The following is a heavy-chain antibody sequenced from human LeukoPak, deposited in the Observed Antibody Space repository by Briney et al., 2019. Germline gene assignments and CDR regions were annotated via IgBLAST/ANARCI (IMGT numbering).Heavy chain of an antibody. CDR1: GFTFSSYA. Sequence: GRSLRLSCAASGFTFSSYAMHWVRQAPGKGLEWVANINEDGSEKYYVDSVKGRFIISRDNAKNSLYLQMNSLRADDTAVYYCARVRVATTGRYDALNLWGQGTMVTVSS. CDR2: INEDGSEK. D-gene: IGHD5-12*01. CDR3: ARVRVATTGRYDALNL. V-gene: IGHV3-7*01. J-gene: IGHJ3*01.